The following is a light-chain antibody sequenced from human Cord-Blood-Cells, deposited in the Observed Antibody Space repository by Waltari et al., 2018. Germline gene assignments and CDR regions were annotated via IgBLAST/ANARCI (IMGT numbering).Light chain of an antibody. CDR1: RSDVGSYNL. Sequence: QSALTQPASVSGSPGHSITISCTGTRSDVGSYNLVSWYQQHPGKAPKLMIYEVSKRPSGVSNRFSGSKSGNTASLTISGLQAEDEADYYCCSYAGSSLYVFGTGTKVTVL. J-gene: IGLJ1*01. CDR3: CSYAGSSLYV. CDR2: EVS. V-gene: IGLV2-23*02.